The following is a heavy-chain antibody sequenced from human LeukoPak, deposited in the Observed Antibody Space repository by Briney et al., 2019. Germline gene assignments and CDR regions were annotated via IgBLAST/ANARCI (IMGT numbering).Heavy chain of an antibody. V-gene: IGHV4-31*03. CDR2: IYYSGST. CDR3: AILRGDGDYEEYFQH. Sequence: SETLSLTCTVSGGSTSSGGYYWSWIRQHPGKGLEWSGYIYYSGSTYYNPSLKSRVTISVDTSKNQFSLKLSSVTAADTAVYYCAILRGDGDYEEYFQHWGQGTLVTVSS. D-gene: IGHD4-17*01. J-gene: IGHJ1*01. CDR1: GGSTSSGGYY.